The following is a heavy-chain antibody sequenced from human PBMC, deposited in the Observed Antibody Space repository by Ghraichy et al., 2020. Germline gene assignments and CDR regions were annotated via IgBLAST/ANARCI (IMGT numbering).Heavy chain of an antibody. CDR3: ARGFPKDIVVVVATTGRGMDV. CDR2: INHSGSA. V-gene: IGHV4-34*01. J-gene: IGHJ6*02. D-gene: IGHD2-15*01. Sequence: SETLSLTCAVYGGSFSGYYWSWIRQPPGKGLEWLGEINHSGSASYNPSLKSRVTISEDTSKNQFSLKLSSVTAADTAVYYCARGFPKDIVVVVATTGRGMDVWGQGTTVTVSS. CDR1: GGSFSGYY.